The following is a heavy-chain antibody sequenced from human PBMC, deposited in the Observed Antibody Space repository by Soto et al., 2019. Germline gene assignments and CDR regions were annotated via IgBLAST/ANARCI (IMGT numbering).Heavy chain of an antibody. V-gene: IGHV1-2*04. D-gene: IGHD3-10*01. CDR2: INPNSGGT. CDR1: GYTSTGYY. J-gene: IGHJ6*02. CDR3: ARALGVRGYYYGMDV. Sequence: ASVKVSCKASGYTSTGYYMHWVRQAPGQGLEWMGWINPNSGGTNYAQKFQGWVTMTRDTSISTAYMELSRLRSDDTAVYYCARALGVRGYYYGMDVWGQGTTVTVSS.